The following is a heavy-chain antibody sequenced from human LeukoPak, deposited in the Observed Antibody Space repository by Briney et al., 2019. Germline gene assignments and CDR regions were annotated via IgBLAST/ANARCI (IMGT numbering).Heavy chain of an antibody. CDR1: GFTVSSNY. D-gene: IGHD1-1*01. CDR2: IYSGGST. J-gene: IGHJ3*02. Sequence: PGGSLRLSCAASGFTVSSNYLSWVRQAPGKGLEYVPIIYSGGSTYYADAVKGRFTISRDNSKNTLYLQMNSLRAEDTAVYYCARGGPVQDAFDIWGQGTMVTVSS. V-gene: IGHV3-53*01. CDR3: ARGGPVQDAFDI.